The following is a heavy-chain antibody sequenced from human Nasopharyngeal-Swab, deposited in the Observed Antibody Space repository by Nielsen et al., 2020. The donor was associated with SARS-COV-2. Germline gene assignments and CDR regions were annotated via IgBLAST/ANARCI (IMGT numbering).Heavy chain of an antibody. V-gene: IGHV3-11*06. CDR3: ARAVHCSGDSCYWRYFDY. CDR2: ISSSGNYT. D-gene: IGHD2-15*01. J-gene: IGHJ4*02. Sequence: VRQCPGKGLEWVSYISSSGNYTNYADSVKGRFTISRDNAKNSLYLQMNSLRAEDTAIYYCARAVHCSGDSCYWRYFDYWGRGTLVTVSS.